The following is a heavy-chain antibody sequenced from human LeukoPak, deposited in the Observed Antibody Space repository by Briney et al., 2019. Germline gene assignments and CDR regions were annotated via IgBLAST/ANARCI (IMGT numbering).Heavy chain of an antibody. CDR1: GGSISSYY. D-gene: IGHD6-13*01. J-gene: IGHJ5*02. CDR3: AREIAAAGSDWFDP. CDR2: IYTSGST. Sequence: SETLSLTCTVSGGSISSYYWSWIRQPPGKGLEWIGHIYTSGSTNYNPSLKSRVTISVDTSKNQFSLKLSSVTAADTAAYYCAREIAAAGSDWFDPWGQGTLVTVSS. V-gene: IGHV4-4*09.